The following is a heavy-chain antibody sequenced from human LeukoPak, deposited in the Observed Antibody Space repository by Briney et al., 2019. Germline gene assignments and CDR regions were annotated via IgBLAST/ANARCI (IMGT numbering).Heavy chain of an antibody. V-gene: IGHV4-39*07. CDR3: ARRGTMVRGASDY. CDR2: IYYSGST. Sequence: PSETLSLTCTVSGGSISSSSYYWGWIRQPPGKGLEWIGSIYYSGSTYYNPSLKSRVTISVDTSKNQFSLKLSSVTAADTAVYYCARRGTMVRGASDYWGQGTLVTVSS. D-gene: IGHD3-10*01. CDR1: GGSISSSSYY. J-gene: IGHJ4*02.